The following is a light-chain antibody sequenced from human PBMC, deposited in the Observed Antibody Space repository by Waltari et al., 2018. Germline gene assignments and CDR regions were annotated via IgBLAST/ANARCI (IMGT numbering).Light chain of an antibody. CDR1: QAMGNE. Sequence: AIQMTQSPSSLSAFVGDRVTITCRATQAMGNELAWYQQRPGEAPKVLSYAASRLQNGVPSRVSGSGSGTYFTLTISSLQPEDFATYYCLQDKNYPRTFGQGTKVKV. CDR2: AAS. CDR3: LQDKNYPRT. V-gene: IGKV1-6*02. J-gene: IGKJ1*01.